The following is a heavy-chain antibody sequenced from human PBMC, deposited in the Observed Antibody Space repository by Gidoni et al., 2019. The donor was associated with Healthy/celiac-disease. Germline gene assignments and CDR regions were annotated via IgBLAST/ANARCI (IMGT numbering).Heavy chain of an antibody. J-gene: IGHJ4*02. Sequence: QVQLVQSGAEVKKPGASVKVSFKASGSTFTCYYMHWVRQAPGQGLEWMGWINPNSGGTNYAQKFQGGVTMTRDTSISTAYMELSRLRSDDTAVYYCARGRYDSSGYYRKFDYWGQGTLVTVSS. CDR3: ARGRYDSSGYYRKFDY. D-gene: IGHD3-22*01. CDR2: INPNSGGT. CDR1: GSTFTCYY. V-gene: IGHV1-2*02.